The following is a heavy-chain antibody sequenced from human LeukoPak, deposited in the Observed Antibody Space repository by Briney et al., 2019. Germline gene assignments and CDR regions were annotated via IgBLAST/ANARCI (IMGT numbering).Heavy chain of an antibody. CDR1: GGSISSSSYY. CDR2: IYYSGST. Sequence: SETLSLTCTVSGGSISSSSYYWGWIRQPPGKGLEWIGSIYYSGSTYYNPSLKSRVTISVDTSKNQFSLKLSSVTAADTAVYYCARDQAIVPFDYWGQGTLVTVYS. V-gene: IGHV4-39*07. CDR3: ARDQAIVPFDY. D-gene: IGHD3-16*02. J-gene: IGHJ4*02.